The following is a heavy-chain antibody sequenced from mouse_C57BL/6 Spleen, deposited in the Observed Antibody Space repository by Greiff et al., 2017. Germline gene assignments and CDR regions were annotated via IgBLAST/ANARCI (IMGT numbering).Heavy chain of an antibody. CDR1: GFTFSDYY. CDR2: INYDGSST. V-gene: IGHV5-16*01. J-gene: IGHJ2*01. CDR3: ARDQGEYYFDY. D-gene: IGHD3-2*02. Sequence: EVMLVESEGGLVQPGSSMKLSCTASGFTFSDYYMAWVRQVPEKGLEWVANINYDGSSTYYLDSLKSRFIISRDNAKNILYLQMSSLKSEDTATYYCARDQGEYYFDYWGQGTTLTVSS.